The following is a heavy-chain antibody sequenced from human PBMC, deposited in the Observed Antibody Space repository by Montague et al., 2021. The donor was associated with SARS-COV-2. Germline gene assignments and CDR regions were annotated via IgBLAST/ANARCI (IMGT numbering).Heavy chain of an antibody. CDR3: AGTPTRPLSLDS. J-gene: IGHJ4*02. V-gene: IGHV4-4*07. CDR1: GGSITGFS. CDR2: VTTSGTT. Sequence: SETLSLTCAVSGGSITGFSWSWVRQPAGKGLEWIGLVTTSGTTNYIPSLRSLVTMSVDTSKNQFSLNLNSVTAADTAIYYCAGTPTRPLSLDSWGQGTLVTVSS. D-gene: IGHD6-6*01.